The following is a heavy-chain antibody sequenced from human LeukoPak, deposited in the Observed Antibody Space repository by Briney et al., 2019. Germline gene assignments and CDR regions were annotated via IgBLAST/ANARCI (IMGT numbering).Heavy chain of an antibody. CDR3: VRARDYYGSGSHPDY. D-gene: IGHD3-10*01. CDR2: ISYDGSSK. J-gene: IGHJ4*02. Sequence: GRSLRLSCVASGFTFSTYAMHWVRQAPGKGLEWVAVISYDGSSKYYADSMKGRFTISRDKSKNTLYLLVDTLRVEDTAVYYCVRARDYYGSGSHPDYWGQGTLVTVSS. V-gene: IGHV3-30-3*01. CDR1: GFTFSTYA.